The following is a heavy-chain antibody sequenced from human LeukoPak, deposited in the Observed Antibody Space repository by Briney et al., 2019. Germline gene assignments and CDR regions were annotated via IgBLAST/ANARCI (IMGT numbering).Heavy chain of an antibody. Sequence: PGGSLRLSCAASGFTFSSYEMNWVRQAPGKGLEWLSYISDSGSTIHYADSVKGRLTISRDNAKNSLYLQMNSLRPEDTAVYYCAKGSVAGTWNYIEDWGQGTLVTVSS. CDR2: ISDSGSTI. CDR1: GFTFSSYE. CDR3: AKGSVAGTWNYIED. J-gene: IGHJ4*02. V-gene: IGHV3-48*03. D-gene: IGHD6-19*01.